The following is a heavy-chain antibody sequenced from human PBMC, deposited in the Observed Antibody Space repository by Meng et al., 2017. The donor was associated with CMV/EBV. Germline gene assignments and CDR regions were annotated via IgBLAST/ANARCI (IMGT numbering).Heavy chain of an antibody. J-gene: IGHJ6*02. V-gene: IGHV4-39*07. CDR1: GGSISSSSYY. D-gene: IGHD5-12*01. CDR3: AATQPGYRHYYYGMDV. Sequence: GSLRLSCTVSGGSISSSSYYWGWIRQPPGKGLEWIGSIYYGGSTYYNPSLKSRVTISVDTSKNQFSLKLSSVTAADTAVYYCAATQPGYRHYYYGMDVWGQGTTVTVSS. CDR2: IYYGGST.